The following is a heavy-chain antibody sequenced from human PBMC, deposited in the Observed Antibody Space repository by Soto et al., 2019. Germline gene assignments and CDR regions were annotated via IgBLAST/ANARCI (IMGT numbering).Heavy chain of an antibody. V-gene: IGHV5-10-1*01. CDR2: IDPSDSQT. CDR3: ARHGDSGIGSGLFDY. J-gene: IGHJ4*02. CDR1: GYSFAGYW. D-gene: IGHD3-10*01. Sequence: GESLKIYCKGSGYSFAGYWITWVRQKPGKGLEWMGRIDPSDSQTYYSPSFRGHVTISATKSITTVFLQWSSLRASDTAMYYCARHGDSGIGSGLFDYWGPGTLVTVSS.